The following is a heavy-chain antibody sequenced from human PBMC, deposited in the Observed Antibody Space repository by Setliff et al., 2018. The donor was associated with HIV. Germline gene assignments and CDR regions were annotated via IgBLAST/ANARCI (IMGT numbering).Heavy chain of an antibody. CDR3: ARGPQYNFWGGYLGL. CDR2: IDSDGSST. Sequence: GGSLRLSCTTSGFTFGDYAMTWVRQAPGKGLEWVSRIDSDGSSTSYADSVKGRFTISRDNAKNTVYLQLTSLRAEDTAVYYCARGPQYNFWGGYLGLWGQGTLVTVSS. CDR1: GFTFGDYA. J-gene: IGHJ4*02. V-gene: IGHV3-74*01. D-gene: IGHD3-3*01.